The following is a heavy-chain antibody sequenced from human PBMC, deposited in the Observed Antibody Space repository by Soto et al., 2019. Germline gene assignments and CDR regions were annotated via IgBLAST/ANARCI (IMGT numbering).Heavy chain of an antibody. CDR1: RFTFGGYA. J-gene: IGHJ4*02. CDR2: ITGNAANT. Sequence: GGSLRLSCSASRFTFGGYAVSWVRQAPGKGLEWVSGITGNAANTVYADSVKGRFTISRDNSKNALYLQLNSLRAEDTAVYFCAKAARDCGGDCYSSYFDSWGQGALVTVSS. V-gene: IGHV3-23*01. CDR3: AKAARDCGGDCYSSYFDS. D-gene: IGHD2-21*02.